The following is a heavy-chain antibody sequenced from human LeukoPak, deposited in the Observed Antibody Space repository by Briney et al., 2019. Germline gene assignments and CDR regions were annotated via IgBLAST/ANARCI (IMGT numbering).Heavy chain of an antibody. D-gene: IGHD3-10*01. V-gene: IGHV4-34*01. CDR3: ARGRGAVRGVIMTQVRTKGDWFDP. CDR1: GGSFSGYY. CDR2: INHSGTT. J-gene: IGHJ5*02. Sequence: SETLSLTCAVYGGSFSGYYWSWIRQPPGKGLEWIGEINHSGTTNYTQSLKGRVTISVDTSKNPVSLQLSCVTAGDTAVYYCARGRGAVRGVIMTQVRTKGDWFDPWGQGTLLTVSS.